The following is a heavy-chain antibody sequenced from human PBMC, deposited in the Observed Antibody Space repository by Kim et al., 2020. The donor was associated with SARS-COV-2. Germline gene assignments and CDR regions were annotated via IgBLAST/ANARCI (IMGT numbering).Heavy chain of an antibody. CDR3: ARHVDVGELSSFVDY. D-gene: IGHD3-16*02. V-gene: IGHV4-39*01. Sequence: PSLKRRVTISADTSKNQFSLKLSSVSAADTAVYYWARHVDVGELSSFVDYWGQGTLVTVSS. J-gene: IGHJ4*02.